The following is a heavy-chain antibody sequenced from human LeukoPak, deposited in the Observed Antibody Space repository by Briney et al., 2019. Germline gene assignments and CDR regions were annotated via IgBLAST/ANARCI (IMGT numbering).Heavy chain of an antibody. V-gene: IGHV3-23*01. J-gene: IGHJ5*02. Sequence: PGGSLRLSCAASGFTFSSYAMSWVRQAPGKGLEWVSAISGSGGSTYYADSVKGRFTISRDNSKNTLYLQMNSLRAEDTAVYYCAKDPLGAVAGTNNWFDPWGQGTLVTVSS. D-gene: IGHD6-19*01. CDR1: GFTFSSYA. CDR2: ISGSGGST. CDR3: AKDPLGAVAGTNNWFDP.